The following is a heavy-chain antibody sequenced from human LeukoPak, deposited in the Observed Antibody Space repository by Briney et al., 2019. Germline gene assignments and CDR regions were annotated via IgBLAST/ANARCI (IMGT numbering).Heavy chain of an antibody. V-gene: IGHV3-23*01. CDR1: GFTFRSYG. J-gene: IGHJ4*02. Sequence: GGSLRLSCAASGFTFRSYGMSWVRQAPGKGLEWVSSLSGSGGSTHYADSVKGRFTISRDNSKNTLFLHMNSLRAEDTAVYYCAKALGGYDFDYWGQGILVTVSS. CDR2: LSGSGGST. CDR3: AKALGGYDFDY. D-gene: IGHD3-16*01.